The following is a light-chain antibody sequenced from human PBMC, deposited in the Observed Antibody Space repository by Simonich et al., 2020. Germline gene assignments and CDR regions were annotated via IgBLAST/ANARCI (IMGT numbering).Light chain of an antibody. CDR1: SGHSSYA. V-gene: IGLV4-69*01. CDR3: QTWGTGIQV. CDR2: LNSDGSH. Sequence: QLVLTQSPSASASLGASVKLPCTLSSGHSSYALAWHQQQPEKGPRYLMKLNSDGSHSKGDGIPDRFSGSSPGAERYLTISSLQSEDEADYYCQTWGTGIQVFGGGTKLTVL. J-gene: IGLJ2*01.